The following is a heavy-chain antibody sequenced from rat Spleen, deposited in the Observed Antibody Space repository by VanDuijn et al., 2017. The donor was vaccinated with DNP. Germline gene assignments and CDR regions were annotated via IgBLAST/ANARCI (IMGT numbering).Heavy chain of an antibody. Sequence: EVQLVESGGGLVQSGRSLKVSCAASGFTFSNYDMAWVRQAPKKGLEWVATISYDGSSTYYRDSVKGRFTISRDNAKSTLYLQMDSLRSEDTATYYCTTGFDYWGQGVMVTVSS. CDR1: GFTFSNYD. CDR3: TTGFDY. CDR2: ISYDGSST. J-gene: IGHJ2*01. D-gene: IGHD5-1*01. V-gene: IGHV5-7*01.